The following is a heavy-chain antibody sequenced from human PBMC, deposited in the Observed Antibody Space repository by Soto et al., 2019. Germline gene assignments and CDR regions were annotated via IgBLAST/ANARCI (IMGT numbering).Heavy chain of an antibody. Sequence: PGGSLRLSCAVSGFSVSSNFMSWVRQAPGKGLEWVSVMYSSGTTHDADSVKGRFTISRDNSKNTVYLELNSLRVDDTAVYYCAGSSRKDYNFAMDTWGQGTTVTVSS. V-gene: IGHV3-53*01. CDR1: GFSVSSNF. D-gene: IGHD6-6*01. CDR3: AGSSRKDYNFAMDT. J-gene: IGHJ6*02. CDR2: MYSSGTT.